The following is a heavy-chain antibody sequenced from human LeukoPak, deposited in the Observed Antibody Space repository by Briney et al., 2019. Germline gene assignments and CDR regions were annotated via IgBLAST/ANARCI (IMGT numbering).Heavy chain of an antibody. Sequence: GGSLRLSCAASGFTFSSYSMSWVRQAPGKGLEWVSAISGSGGSTYYADSVKGRFTIYRDNSKNTLYLQMNSLRAEDTAVYYCAKGNALYDFWSGFQVGHLDYWGQGTLVTVSS. V-gene: IGHV3-23*01. CDR3: AKGNALYDFWSGFQVGHLDY. D-gene: IGHD3-3*01. CDR1: GFTFSSYS. J-gene: IGHJ4*02. CDR2: ISGSGGST.